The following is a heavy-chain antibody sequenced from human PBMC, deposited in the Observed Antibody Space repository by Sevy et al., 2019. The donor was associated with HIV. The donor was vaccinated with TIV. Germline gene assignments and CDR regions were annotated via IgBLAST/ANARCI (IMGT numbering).Heavy chain of an antibody. CDR3: AKDSEHSGVNYFDC. V-gene: IGHV3-23*01. D-gene: IGHD2-21*01. Sequence: GGSLRLSCAVSGFTFSNHAMSWVRQAPGKGLEWVSGISGSGGSTHFADSVKGRFTISRDNSKNTLYLQMKSLRADDTAVYYCAKDSEHSGVNYFDCWGQGTLVTVSS. CDR1: GFTFSNHA. J-gene: IGHJ4*02. CDR2: ISGSGGST.